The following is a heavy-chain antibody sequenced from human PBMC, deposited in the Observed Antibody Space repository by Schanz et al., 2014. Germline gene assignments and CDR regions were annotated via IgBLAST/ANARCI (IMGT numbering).Heavy chain of an antibody. CDR2: IGGSGDST. D-gene: IGHD3-9*01. Sequence: EVQLLESGGALVQPGGSLRLSCAASGITFSDYALSWVRQAPGKGLEWVSGIGGSGDSTHYADSVKGRFIISRDNSKNTLYLQVNSLRAEDTAVYYCAKHVRSLTGNDYWGQGTLVTVSS. J-gene: IGHJ4*02. CDR3: AKHVRSLTGNDY. CDR1: GITFSDYA. V-gene: IGHV3-23*01.